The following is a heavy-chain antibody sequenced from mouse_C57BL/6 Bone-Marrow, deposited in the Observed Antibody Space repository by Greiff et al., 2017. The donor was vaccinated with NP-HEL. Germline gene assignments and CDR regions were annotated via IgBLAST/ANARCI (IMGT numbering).Heavy chain of an antibody. V-gene: IGHV1-53*01. CDR3: ARGTGTWPWFAY. CDR2: INPSNGGT. J-gene: IGHJ3*01. D-gene: IGHD4-1*01. Sequence: QVHVKQPGTELVKPGASVKLSCKASGYTFTSYWMHWVKQRPGQGLEWIGNINPSNGGTNYNEKFKSKATLTVDKSSSTAYMQLSSLTSEDSAVYYCARGTGTWPWFAYWGQGTLVTVSA. CDR1: GYTFTSYW.